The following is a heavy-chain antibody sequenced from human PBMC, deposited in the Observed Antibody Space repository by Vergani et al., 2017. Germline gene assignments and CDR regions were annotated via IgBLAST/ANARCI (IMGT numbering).Heavy chain of an antibody. CDR3: AKDRIWAFDI. CDR2: ISYDGSNK. V-gene: IGHV3-30*18. CDR1: GFTFSSYG. J-gene: IGHJ3*02. Sequence: QVQLVESGGGVVQPGRSLRLSCAASGFTFSSYGMHWVRQAPGKGLEWVAVISYDGSNKYYADSVKGRFTISRDNSKNTLYLQMNSLRAEDTAVYYCAKDRIWAFDIWGQGTMVTVSS. D-gene: IGHD1-14*01.